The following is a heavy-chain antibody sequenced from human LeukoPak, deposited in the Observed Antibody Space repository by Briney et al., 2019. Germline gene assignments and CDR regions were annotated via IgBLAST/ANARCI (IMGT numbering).Heavy chain of an antibody. Sequence: TGGSLRLSCTASGFTFGDYGMNWVRQAPGKGLEWVGFIRTKAYGGTTEYAASVKGRFTISRDDSKTIAYLQMNSLKTEDTAVCFCTRVGHSSGWYNWFDPWGQGTLVAVSS. CDR1: GFTFGDYG. D-gene: IGHD6-19*01. CDR2: IRTKAYGGTT. CDR3: TRVGHSSGWYNWFDP. V-gene: IGHV3-49*04. J-gene: IGHJ5*02.